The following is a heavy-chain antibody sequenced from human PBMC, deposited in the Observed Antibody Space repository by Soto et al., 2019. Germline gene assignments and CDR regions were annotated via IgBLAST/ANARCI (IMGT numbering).Heavy chain of an antibody. CDR2: IYYSGST. V-gene: IGHV4-59*01. Sequence: QVQLQESGPGLVKPSEILSVTCTVSGGSISSYYWSWIRQPPGKGLEWIGYIYYSGSTNYNPSLKSRVTISVDTSKNQFSLKLSSVTAADTAVSYCARAYGDYVFDYWGQGPLVTVSS. J-gene: IGHJ4*02. CDR1: GGSISSYY. D-gene: IGHD4-17*01. CDR3: ARAYGDYVFDY.